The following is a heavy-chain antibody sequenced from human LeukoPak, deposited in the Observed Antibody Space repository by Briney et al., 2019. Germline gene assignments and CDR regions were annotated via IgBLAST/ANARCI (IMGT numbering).Heavy chain of an antibody. V-gene: IGHV4-59*01. J-gene: IGHJ4*02. CDR2: IYYSGST. D-gene: IGHD6-19*01. Sequence: SETLSLTCTVSGGSISSYYWSWIRQSPGKGLERIGYIYYSGSTNYNPSLKSRVTISVDTSKNQFSLKLSSVTAADTAVYYCARTGYSSGWYFDYWGQGTLVTVSS. CDR3: ARTGYSSGWYFDY. CDR1: GGSISSYY.